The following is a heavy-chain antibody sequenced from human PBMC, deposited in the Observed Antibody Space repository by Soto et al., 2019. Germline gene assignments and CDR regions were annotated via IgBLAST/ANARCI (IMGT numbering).Heavy chain of an antibody. V-gene: IGHV1-3*01. CDR3: ARGGSEYSSSSWSDY. CDR1: GYTFTSYA. Sequence: ASVKVSCKASGYTFTSYAMHWVRQAPGQRLEWMGWINAGNGNTKYSQKFQGRVTITRDTSASTAYMELRSLRSDDTAVYYCARGGSEYSSSSWSDYWGQGTLVTVSS. CDR2: INAGNGNT. D-gene: IGHD6-6*01. J-gene: IGHJ4*02.